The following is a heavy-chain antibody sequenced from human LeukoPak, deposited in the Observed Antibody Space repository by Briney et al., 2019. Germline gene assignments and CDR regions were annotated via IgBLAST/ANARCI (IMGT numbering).Heavy chain of an antibody. Sequence: ASVKVSCTASGYTFTSYAMNWVRQAPGQGLEWMGWINTNTGNPTYAQGFTGRFVFSLDTSVSTAYLQISSLKAEDTAVYYCARDTDDFWSGYYSDFGYWGQGTLVTVSS. D-gene: IGHD3-3*01. V-gene: IGHV7-4-1*02. J-gene: IGHJ4*02. CDR1: GYTFTSYA. CDR3: ARDTDDFWSGYYSDFGY. CDR2: INTNTGNP.